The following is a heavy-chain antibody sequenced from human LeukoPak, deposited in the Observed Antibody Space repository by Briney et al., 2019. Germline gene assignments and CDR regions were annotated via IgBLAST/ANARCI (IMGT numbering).Heavy chain of an antibody. Sequence: GGSLRLSCAASGFTFSSYSMNWVRQAPGKGLEWVSSISSSSSYIYYADSVKGRFTISRDNAKNSLYLQMNSLRAEDTAVYYCGRTGYSSGWYVGGEDYWGQGTLVTVSS. CDR1: GFTFSSYS. D-gene: IGHD6-19*01. V-gene: IGHV3-21*01. CDR3: GRTGYSSGWYVGGEDY. CDR2: ISSSSSYI. J-gene: IGHJ4*02.